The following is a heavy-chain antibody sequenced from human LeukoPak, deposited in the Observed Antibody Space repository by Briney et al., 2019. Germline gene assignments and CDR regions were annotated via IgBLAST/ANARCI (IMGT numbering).Heavy chain of an antibody. CDR3: ATALVGSGYYFH. J-gene: IGHJ4*02. D-gene: IGHD3-3*01. CDR1: GYTLTELS. CDR2: FDPEDGET. V-gene: IGHV1-24*01. Sequence: ASVKVSCKVSGYTLTELSMHWVRQAPGKGLEWMGGFDPEDGETIYAQKFQGRVTMTEDTSTDTAYMELSSLRSEDTAVYYCATALVGSGYYFHWGQGTLVTVSS.